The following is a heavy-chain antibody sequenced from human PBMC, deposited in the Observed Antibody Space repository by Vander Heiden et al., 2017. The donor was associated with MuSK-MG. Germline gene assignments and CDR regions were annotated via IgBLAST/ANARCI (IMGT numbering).Heavy chain of an antibody. V-gene: IGHV2-5*02. CDR2: IYWDDDK. D-gene: IGHD6-19*01. CDR3: AHILAVAGPFDY. J-gene: IGHJ4*02. CDR1: GFSLSTGGVG. Sequence: QITLKESGPTLVKPTQTLTLTCTFSGFSLSTGGVGVGWIRQPPGKALEWLAVIYWDDDKRYSPSLKRRLTITEDASKNQVVLTMTNMDPVDTATYFCAHILAVAGPFDYWGQGTLVTVSS.